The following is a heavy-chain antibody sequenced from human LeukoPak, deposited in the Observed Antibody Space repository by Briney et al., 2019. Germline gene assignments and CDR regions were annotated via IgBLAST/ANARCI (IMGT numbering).Heavy chain of an antibody. V-gene: IGHV4-59*13. CDR3: ARATPWLLPGY. Sequence: SETLSLACTVSGGSISSYYWSWVRQPPGEGLEWIVHIYDTGNTNYNPSLESRVTISVDTSKNQFSLRLTSVTAADTAVYFCARATPWLLPGYWGQGTLVTVSS. CDR2: IYDTGNT. CDR1: GGSISSYY. J-gene: IGHJ4*02. D-gene: IGHD3-22*01.